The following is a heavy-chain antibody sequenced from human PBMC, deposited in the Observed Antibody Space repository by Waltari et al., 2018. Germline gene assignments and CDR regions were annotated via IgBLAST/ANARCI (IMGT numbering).Heavy chain of an antibody. CDR2: IYWNDDK. V-gene: IGHV2-5*01. J-gene: IGHJ4*02. CDR1: GGSISSHYWS. D-gene: IGHD1-26*01. Sequence: QESGPGLVKPSETLSLTCTVSGGSISSHYWSWIRQPPGKALEWLALIYWNDDKRYSPSLKSTLTITKDTSKNQVVLTMTNMDPVDTATYYCAHSGTVGATPRLPFDYWGQGTLVTVSS. CDR3: AHSGTVGATPRLPFDY.